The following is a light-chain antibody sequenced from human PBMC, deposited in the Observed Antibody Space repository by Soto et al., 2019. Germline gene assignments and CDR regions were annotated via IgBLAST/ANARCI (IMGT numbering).Light chain of an antibody. CDR2: SNN. Sequence: QSALTQPPSASGTPGQRVSISCSGSSSNIGSGGATVTWYQQLPGTAPKLVIFSNNQRPSGVPDRFSGSKSGTSASLAISGLQSEDEADYFCVAWDDRLDRPVFGGGTKLTVL. CDR3: VAWDDRLDRPV. V-gene: IGLV1-44*01. J-gene: IGLJ2*01. CDR1: SSNIGSGGAT.